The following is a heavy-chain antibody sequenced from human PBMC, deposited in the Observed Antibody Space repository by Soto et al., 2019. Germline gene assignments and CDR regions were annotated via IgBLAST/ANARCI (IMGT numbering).Heavy chain of an antibody. CDR3: AKTWGQWLALDAFDI. D-gene: IGHD6-19*01. CDR1: GFTFSDYY. V-gene: IGHV3-11*01. CDR2: ISSSGSTI. Sequence: GGSLRLSCAASGFTFSDYYMSWIRQAPGKGLEWVSYISSSGSTIYYADSVKGRFTISRDNAKNSLYLQMNSLRAEDTAVHYCAKTWGQWLALDAFDIWGQGTMVTVSS. J-gene: IGHJ3*02.